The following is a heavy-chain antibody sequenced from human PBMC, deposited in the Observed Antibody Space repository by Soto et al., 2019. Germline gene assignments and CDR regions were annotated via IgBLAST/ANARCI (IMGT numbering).Heavy chain of an antibody. CDR1: GFTFSSSA. CDR3: ARAKGRRVEYSSSWGLFDY. D-gene: IGHD6-6*01. CDR2: ISYDGSES. V-gene: IGHV3-30-3*01. Sequence: GGSLRLSCAASGFTFSSSAMHWVRQAPGKGLGWVAIISYDGSESYYADSVKGRFTISRDNSKNTVFLQMNSPRAEDTAFYYCARAKGRRVEYSSSWGLFDYWGQGTLVTVSS. J-gene: IGHJ4*02.